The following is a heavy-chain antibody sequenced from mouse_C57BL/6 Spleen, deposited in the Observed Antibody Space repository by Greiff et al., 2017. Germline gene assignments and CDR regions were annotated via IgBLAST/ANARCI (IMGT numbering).Heavy chain of an antibody. CDR2: LSSGGSYT. V-gene: IGHV5-6*01. Sequence: EVHLVESGGDLVKPGGSLKLSCAASGFTFSSYGMSWVRQTPDKRLEWVATLSSGGSYTYYPDSVKGRFTISRDNAKNTLYLQMSSLKSEDTAMYYCARTGSYYYAMDYWGQGTSGTVAS. J-gene: IGHJ4*01. CDR3: ARTGSYYYAMDY. CDR1: GFTFSSYG. D-gene: IGHD4-1*01.